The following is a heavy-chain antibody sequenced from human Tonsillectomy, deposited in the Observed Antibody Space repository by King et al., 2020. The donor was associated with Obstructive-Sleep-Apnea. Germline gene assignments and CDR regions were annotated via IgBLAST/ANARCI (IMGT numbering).Heavy chain of an antibody. CDR1: GFTFRTYS. CDR3: ARQYGSGSYTPFDY. D-gene: IGHD3-10*01. J-gene: IGHJ4*02. V-gene: IGHV3-48*04. Sequence: VQLVESGGGLVQPGGSLRLSCSASGFTFRTYSMNWVRQAPGKGLEGVSYIHGSSSTIHYADSVKCRFTISRDNNKNSLYLQMNSLRAEDTAIYYCARQYGSGSYTPFDYWGQGTLVTVSS. CDR2: IHGSSSTI.